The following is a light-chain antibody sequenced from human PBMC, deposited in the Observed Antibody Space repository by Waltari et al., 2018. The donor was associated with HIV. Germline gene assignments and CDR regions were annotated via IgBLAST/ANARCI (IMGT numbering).Light chain of an antibody. Sequence: QSVLTQPPSVSAAPGQKVTIPCSGSSSNIGNHYVSWYQQRTGTAPKLLIYDNNKRPSVIPDRFSGSKSGTSATLGISGLQTGDEADYYCGTWDSSLSAGGVFGTGTKVTVL. CDR1: SSNIGNHY. V-gene: IGLV1-51*01. CDR3: GTWDSSLSAGGV. J-gene: IGLJ1*01. CDR2: DNN.